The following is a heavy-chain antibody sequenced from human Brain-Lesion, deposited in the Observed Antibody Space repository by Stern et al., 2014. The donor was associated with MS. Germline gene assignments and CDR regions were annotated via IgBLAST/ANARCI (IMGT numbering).Heavy chain of an antibody. V-gene: IGHV4-39*01. J-gene: IGHJ4*02. D-gene: IGHD1-26*01. CDR3: ARHDSVPRPSQLYSARDRGPGYFDY. Sequence: QVQLQESGPGLVKPSETLSLTCTVSGGSISSSTYYWAWIRQPPGNGLEWIGNIYYSGFTYYNPSLKSRVTISVDMSKNHFSLKLSSVTAADTAIYYCARHDSVPRPSQLYSARDRGPGYFDYWGQGTLVTVSS. CDR2: IYYSGFT. CDR1: GGSISSSTYY.